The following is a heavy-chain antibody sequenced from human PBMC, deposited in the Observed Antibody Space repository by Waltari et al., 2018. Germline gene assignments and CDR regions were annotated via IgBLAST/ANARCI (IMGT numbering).Heavy chain of an antibody. V-gene: IGHV1-8*01. J-gene: IGHJ4*02. CDR2: MNPNSGNT. D-gene: IGHD1-26*01. CDR3: ATEVVGATEVY. CDR1: GYTFPSQD. Sequence: QVQLVQTGAEVKKPGASVKACCKASGYTFPSQDLYWVRQDTGQGLEWMGWMNPNSGNTGYAQKFQGRVTMTRNTSISTAYMELSSLRSEDTAVYYCATEVVGATEVYWGQGTLVTVSS.